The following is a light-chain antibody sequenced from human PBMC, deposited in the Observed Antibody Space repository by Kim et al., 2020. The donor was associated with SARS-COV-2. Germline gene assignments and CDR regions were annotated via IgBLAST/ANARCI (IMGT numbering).Light chain of an antibody. V-gene: IGLV3-21*04. CDR3: QVWDSSSDHRVV. Sequence: SYELTQPPAVSVAPGKTARITCGGISIGSKSVHWYQQKPGQAPVLVISYDSDRPSGIPERFSGSNSGNTATLTISRVEAGDEADYYCQVWDSSSDHRVVFGRGTQLTVL. J-gene: IGLJ2*01. CDR2: YDS. CDR1: SIGSKS.